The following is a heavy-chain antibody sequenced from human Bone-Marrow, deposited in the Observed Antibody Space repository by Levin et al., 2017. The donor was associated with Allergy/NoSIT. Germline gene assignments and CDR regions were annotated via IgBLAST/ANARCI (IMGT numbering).Heavy chain of an antibody. Sequence: PSETLSLTCNVSGASISDVDYFWSWIRQSPGKGLEWIGYIYYGDNTYDNPSFRGRLSMSVDTSKNQFSLKLTSVTAADTAVYYCARERVDTAYNYYGMDVWGQGIAVTVSS. J-gene: IGHJ6*02. V-gene: IGHV4-30-4*01. CDR2: IYYGDNT. CDR1: GASISDVDYF. CDR3: ARERVDTAYNYYGMDV. D-gene: IGHD5-18*01.